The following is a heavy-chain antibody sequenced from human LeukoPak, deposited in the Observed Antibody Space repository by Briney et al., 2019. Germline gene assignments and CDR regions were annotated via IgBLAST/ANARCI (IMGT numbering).Heavy chain of an antibody. CDR1: GYTFTGYY. Sequence: GASVKVSCKASGYTFTGYYMHWVRQAPGQGLEWMGWINPNSGGTNYAQKFQGRVTMTRDTSISTAYMELSRLRSDDTAVYYCARGINVATPPFFDYWGQGTLVTVSS. V-gene: IGHV1-2*02. CDR3: ARGINVATPPFFDY. CDR2: INPNSGGT. J-gene: IGHJ4*02. D-gene: IGHD5-12*01.